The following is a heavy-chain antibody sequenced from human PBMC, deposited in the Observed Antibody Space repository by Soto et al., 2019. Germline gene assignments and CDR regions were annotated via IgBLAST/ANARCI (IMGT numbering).Heavy chain of an antibody. CDR1: GFTFSSYA. V-gene: IGHV3-23*01. Sequence: PGGSLRLSCAASGFTFSSYAMSLVRQAPGKGLECVSAISGSGGSTYYADSVKGRFTISRDNSKNTLYLQMNSLRAEDTAVYYCAKYAAAMDLSSLYWGQGTLVTVSS. CDR3: AKYAAAMDLSSLY. CDR2: ISGSGGST. J-gene: IGHJ4*02. D-gene: IGHD5-18*01.